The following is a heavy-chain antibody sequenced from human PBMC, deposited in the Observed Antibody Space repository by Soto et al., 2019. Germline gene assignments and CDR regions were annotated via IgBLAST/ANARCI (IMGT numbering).Heavy chain of an antibody. J-gene: IGHJ4*02. CDR1: GGSISSNY. Sequence: PSETLSLTCTVSGGSISSNYWTWIRQPPGKGLEWIGCVYNSGSTNYNPSLKSRVTISEDTSKGQFSLKVNSMTAADTAVYYCARYRREAVAGYTLDNWGQGILVTVSS. CDR2: VYNSGST. V-gene: IGHV4-59*01. CDR3: ARYRREAVAGYTLDN. D-gene: IGHD6-13*01.